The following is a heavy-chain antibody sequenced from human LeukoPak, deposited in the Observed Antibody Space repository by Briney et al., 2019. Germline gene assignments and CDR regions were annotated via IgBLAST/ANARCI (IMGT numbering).Heavy chain of an antibody. CDR1: GFTFSSYA. D-gene: IGHD1-26*01. Sequence: GGSLRLSCAASGFTFSSYAMHWVRQAPGKGLEWVAVISYDGSNKYYADSVKGRFTISRDNSKNTLYLQMNSLRAEDTAVYYCARDGFKTLERALDYWGQGTLVTVPS. J-gene: IGHJ4*02. CDR3: ARDGFKTLERALDY. V-gene: IGHV3-30*04. CDR2: ISYDGSNK.